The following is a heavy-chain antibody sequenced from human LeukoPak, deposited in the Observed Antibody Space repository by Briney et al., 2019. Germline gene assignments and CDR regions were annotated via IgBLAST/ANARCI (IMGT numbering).Heavy chain of an antibody. CDR3: ARVAMYYYDSSGYSSAFDI. CDR1: GFTFSTYS. CDR2: ISSSDSYI. J-gene: IGHJ3*02. V-gene: IGHV3-21*01. Sequence: PGGSLRPSCAASGFTFSTYSMNWVRQAPGKGLEWVSSISSSDSYIFYADSVKGRFTISRDNAMNSLYLQMNSLRAEDTAVYYCARVAMYYYDSSGYSSAFDIWGQGTMVTVSS. D-gene: IGHD3-22*01.